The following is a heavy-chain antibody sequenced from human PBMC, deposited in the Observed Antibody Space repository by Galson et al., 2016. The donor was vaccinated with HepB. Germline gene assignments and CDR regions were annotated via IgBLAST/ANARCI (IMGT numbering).Heavy chain of an antibody. D-gene: IGHD2-15*01. Sequence: SLRLSCAASGFTFSSYAMHWVRQAPGKGLEWVAGISYDVSNKYYADSVKGRFTISRDNSKNTLYLQMNSLRAEDTAVYYFARDWDIGVVVAASHYGIDVWGQGTTVIVSS. V-gene: IGHV3-30-3*01. CDR3: ARDWDIGVVVAASHYGIDV. J-gene: IGHJ6*02. CDR2: ISYDVSNK. CDR1: GFTFSSYA.